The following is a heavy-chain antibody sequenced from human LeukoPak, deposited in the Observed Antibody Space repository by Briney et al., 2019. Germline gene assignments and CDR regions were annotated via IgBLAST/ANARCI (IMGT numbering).Heavy chain of an antibody. V-gene: IGHV3-7*04. CDR3: ARHDPVLDY. CDR2: INQDGSDK. J-gene: IGHJ4*02. CDR1: GFTFSSNR. D-gene: IGHD1-1*01. Sequence: GGSLRLSCAASGFTFSSNRMSWVRQAPGKGLAWVANINQDGSDKYYVDSVKGRFTISRDNTKNSLYLQMNSLRAEDTAVYYCARHDPVLDYWGQGTLVTVSS.